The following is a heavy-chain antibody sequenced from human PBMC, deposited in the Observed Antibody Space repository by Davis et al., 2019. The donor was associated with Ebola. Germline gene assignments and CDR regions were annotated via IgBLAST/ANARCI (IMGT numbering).Heavy chain of an antibody. CDR3: ARDKGVTAPDFDN. CDR1: GFTFSHYG. V-gene: IGHV3-33*01. D-gene: IGHD2-21*02. CDR2: IWYDGSKR. J-gene: IGHJ4*02. Sequence: GESLKISCAASGFTFSHYGMHWVRQAPGEGLEWVAVIWYDGSKRYYADSVKGRFTISRDDSKNTLYLQMNSLGAEDTAVYYCARDKGVTAPDFDNWGQGTLGTVSS.